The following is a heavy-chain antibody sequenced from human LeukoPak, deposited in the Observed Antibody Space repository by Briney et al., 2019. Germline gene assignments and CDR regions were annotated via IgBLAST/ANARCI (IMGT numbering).Heavy chain of an antibody. CDR2: ISSSSSYI. CDR3: AREGPRSGYDSYYFDY. D-gene: IGHD5-12*01. J-gene: IGHJ4*02. V-gene: IGHV3-21*01. CDR1: GFTFSSYS. Sequence: GGSLRLSCAASGFTFSSYSMNWVRQAPGKGLEWVSSISSSSSYIYYADSVKGRFTISRDNAKNSLYLQMNSLRAEDTAVYYCAREGPRSGYDSYYFDYWGQGTLVTVSS.